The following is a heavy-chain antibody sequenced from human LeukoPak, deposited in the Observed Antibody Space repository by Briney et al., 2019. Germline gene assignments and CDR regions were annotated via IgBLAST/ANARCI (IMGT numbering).Heavy chain of an antibody. CDR1: GFTFSSYG. Sequence: GGSLRLSCAASGFTFSSYGMHWVRQAPGKGLEWVAVISYDGSNKYHADSVKGRFTISRDNSKNTLYLQMNSLRAEDTAVYYCAKASLTGYYNYYFDYWGQGTLVTVSS. D-gene: IGHD3-9*01. J-gene: IGHJ4*02. V-gene: IGHV3-30*18. CDR2: ISYDGSNK. CDR3: AKASLTGYYNYYFDY.